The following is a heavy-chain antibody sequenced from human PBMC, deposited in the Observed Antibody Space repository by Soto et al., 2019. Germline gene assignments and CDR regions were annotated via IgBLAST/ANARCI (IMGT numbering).Heavy chain of an antibody. CDR3: ATAGTMVRGVIMPSGY. D-gene: IGHD3-10*01. Sequence: ASVKGSCKVSGYTLTDLSMHWVRQAPGKGLEWMGGFDPEDGETIYAQKFQGRVTMTEDTSTDTAYMELSSLRSEDTAVYYCATAGTMVRGVIMPSGYWGQGTLVTVSS. CDR2: FDPEDGET. J-gene: IGHJ4*02. V-gene: IGHV1-24*01. CDR1: GYTLTDLS.